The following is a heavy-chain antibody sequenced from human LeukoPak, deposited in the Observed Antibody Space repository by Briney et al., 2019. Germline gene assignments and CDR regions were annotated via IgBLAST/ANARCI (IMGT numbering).Heavy chain of an antibody. CDR3: ARVAWFGELLFDYFDY. CDR2: IKQDGSEK. CDR1: GFTFSSYW. Sequence: GGSLRVSCAASGFTFSSYWMTWVRQAPGKGLEWVANIKQDGSEKYYVDSVKGRFTISRDNAKNSLYLQMNSLRAEDTAVYYCARVAWFGELLFDYFDYWGQGTLVTVSS. J-gene: IGHJ4*02. V-gene: IGHV3-7*01. D-gene: IGHD3-10*01.